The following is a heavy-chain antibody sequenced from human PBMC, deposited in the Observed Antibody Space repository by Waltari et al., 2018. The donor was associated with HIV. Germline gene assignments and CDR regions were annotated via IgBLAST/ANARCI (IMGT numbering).Heavy chain of an antibody. CDR1: GGSITNYY. Sequence: QVQLQESGPGLVKPSETLSLNCSVSGGSITNYYWSWIRQPAGKGLEWIGRIYASGGANYNPSLKSRVSMSVDTSKNHFSLKLNSVTAADSALYYCTREPRLPSTRPFDYWGQGTLVTVSS. V-gene: IGHV4-4*07. CDR3: TREPRLPSTRPFDY. CDR2: IYASGGA. J-gene: IGHJ4*02. D-gene: IGHD2-15*01.